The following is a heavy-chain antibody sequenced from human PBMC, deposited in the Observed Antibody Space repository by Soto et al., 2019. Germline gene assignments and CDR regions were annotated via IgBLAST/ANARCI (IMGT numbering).Heavy chain of an antibody. J-gene: IGHJ4*02. CDR1: GGSICSTTFY. Sequence: QLQLQESCPGLVKPSETRALTCTVSGGSICSTTFYWGWIRQPQGEGLEWIGIIYYRRTTYYNPSLTSRLTISVDTSKNQFSLKLISVTAADTAVYYCAIQGQQLTYYFDFWGQGTMVTVSS. CDR2: IYYRRTT. D-gene: IGHD6-13*01. V-gene: IGHV4-39*01. CDR3: AIQGQQLTYYFDF.